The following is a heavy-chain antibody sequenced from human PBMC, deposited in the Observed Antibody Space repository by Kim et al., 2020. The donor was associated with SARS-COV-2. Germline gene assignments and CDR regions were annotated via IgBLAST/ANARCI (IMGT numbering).Heavy chain of an antibody. CDR3: ARTHNWFDP. V-gene: IGHV4-39*01. CDR2: GSN. Sequence: GSNNSNPTIKSRLTVSVHTSKNQFSLKLTAVTAADTAVYYCARTHNWFDPWGQGTLVTVSS. J-gene: IGHJ5*02.